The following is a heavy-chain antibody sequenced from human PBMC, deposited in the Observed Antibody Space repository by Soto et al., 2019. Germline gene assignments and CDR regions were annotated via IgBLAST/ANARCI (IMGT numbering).Heavy chain of an antibody. CDR1: GGTFSSYA. CDR3: ARADERYDSSGYYYGP. V-gene: IGHV1-69*13. J-gene: IGHJ5*02. CDR2: IIPIFGTA. D-gene: IGHD3-22*01. Sequence: ASVKVSCKASGGTFSSYAISWVRQAPGQGLEWMGGIIPIFGTANYAQKFQGRVTITADESTSTAYMELSSLRSEDTAVYYCARADERYDSSGYYYGPWGQGTLVTVSS.